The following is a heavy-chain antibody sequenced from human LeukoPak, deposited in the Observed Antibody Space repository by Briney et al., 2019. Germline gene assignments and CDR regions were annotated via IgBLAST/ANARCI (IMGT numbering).Heavy chain of an antibody. CDR1: GGSFSGYY. J-gene: IGHJ4*02. CDR3: ARGGSPVGATNDY. Sequence: SETLSLTCAVYGGSFSGYYWRWIRHPPRKGLEWIGEINHSGSTNYNPSLKSRVTISVNTSKNQFSLKLSSVTAADTAVYYCARGGSPVGATNDYWGQRTLVTASS. CDR2: INHSGST. V-gene: IGHV4-34*01. D-gene: IGHD1-26*01.